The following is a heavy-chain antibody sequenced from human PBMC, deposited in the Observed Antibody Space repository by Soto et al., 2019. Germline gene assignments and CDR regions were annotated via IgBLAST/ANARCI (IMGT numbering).Heavy chain of an antibody. CDR2: IYPGDSDT. V-gene: IGHV5-51*01. J-gene: IGHJ5*01. CDR1: GYSFTSYW. Sequence: GESLKISCKGSGYSFTSYWIGWVRQMPGKGLEWMGIIYPGDSDTRYSPSFQGQVTISADKSIGTAYLQWSSLKASDTAMYYCARPLYYDFWSGYPNWFDPWGQGTLVTVSS. CDR3: ARPLYYDFWSGYPNWFDP. D-gene: IGHD3-3*01.